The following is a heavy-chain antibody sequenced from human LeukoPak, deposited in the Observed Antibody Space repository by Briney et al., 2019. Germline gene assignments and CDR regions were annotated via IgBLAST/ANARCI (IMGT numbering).Heavy chain of an antibody. CDR3: ARSAAGTYY. CDR1: GFTFSRYA. J-gene: IGHJ4*02. Sequence: PGGSLRLSCAASGFTFSRYAMHWVRQAPGKGLEWVALISYDGNNKYYADSVKGRFTISRDNSNNTLYVQMNSLRAEDTAVYYCARSAAGTYYWGQGTLVTVSS. V-gene: IGHV3-30-3*01. CDR2: ISYDGNNK. D-gene: IGHD1-1*01.